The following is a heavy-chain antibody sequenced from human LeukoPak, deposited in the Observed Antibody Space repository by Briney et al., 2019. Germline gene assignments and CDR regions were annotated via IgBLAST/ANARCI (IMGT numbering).Heavy chain of an antibody. CDR3: ARHYYDSSGYYYVRHFDY. D-gene: IGHD3-22*01. Sequence: GGSLRLSCAASGFTSSSYAMSWVRQAPGKGLEWVSYISSSGSTIYYADSVKGRFTISRDNAKNSLYLQMNSLRAEDTAVYHCARHYYDSSGYYYVRHFDYWGQGTLVTVSS. J-gene: IGHJ4*02. V-gene: IGHV3-48*04. CDR2: ISSSGSTI. CDR1: GFTSSSYA.